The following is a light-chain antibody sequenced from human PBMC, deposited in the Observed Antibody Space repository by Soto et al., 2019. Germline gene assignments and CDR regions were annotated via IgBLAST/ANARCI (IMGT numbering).Light chain of an antibody. J-gene: IGLJ2*01. CDR2: DVG. CDR3: SSYPSSSTVV. V-gene: IGLV2-14*03. Sequence: QSALTQPASVSGSPGQSITISCTGTSSDVGGYNYVSWYQHHPGKAPKLMIYDVGNRPSGVSNRFSGSKSGNTASLTISGLQAEDEADYYCSSYPSSSTVVFGGGTQLTVL. CDR1: SSDVGGYNY.